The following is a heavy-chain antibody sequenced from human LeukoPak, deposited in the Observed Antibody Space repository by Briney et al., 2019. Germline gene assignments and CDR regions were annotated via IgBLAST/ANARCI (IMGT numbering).Heavy chain of an antibody. V-gene: IGHV3-48*01. CDR1: GFTFSSYS. J-gene: IGHJ4*02. Sequence: GGSLRLSCEASGFTFSSYSMNWVRQAPGKGLEWVSYITGSSTTVYYADSVKGRFTISRDNAKSSLYLQMNSLRAEDTAVHYCARVRDAYNYFHYWGQGTLVTVSS. D-gene: IGHD5-24*01. CDR3: ARVRDAYNYFHY. CDR2: ITGSSTTV.